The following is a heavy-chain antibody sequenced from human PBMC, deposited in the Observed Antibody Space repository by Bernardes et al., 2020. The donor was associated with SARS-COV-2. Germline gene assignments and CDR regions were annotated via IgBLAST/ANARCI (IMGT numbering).Heavy chain of an antibody. CDR3: ATAKGGGWWLTD. D-gene: IGHD2-15*01. CDR2: VSDSGSPT. CDR1: GFTFSNYP. V-gene: IGHV3-23*01. Sequence: GGSLRLSCAASGFTFSNYPMTWVRQAPGEGLEWVAGVSDSGSPTYYADSVKGRFTISRDNSKNTLYLQMNSLRAEDTALYYCATAKGGGWWLTDWGQGTLVTVSS. J-gene: IGHJ4*02.